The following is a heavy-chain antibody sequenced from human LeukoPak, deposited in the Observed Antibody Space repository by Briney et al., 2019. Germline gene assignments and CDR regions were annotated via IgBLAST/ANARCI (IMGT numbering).Heavy chain of an antibody. Sequence: GGSLRLSCVASGFTFSNYAETWVRQAPGKGLEWVSAIRGSGGSTYYADSVKGRFTISRDNSRDTLYLQMNSLRAEDTAVYYCARVLGSTDWWNDRPYYYYGMDVWGQGTTVTVSS. J-gene: IGHJ6*02. CDR2: IRGSGGST. D-gene: IGHD1-1*01. V-gene: IGHV3-23*01. CDR3: ARVLGSTDWWNDRPYYYYGMDV. CDR1: GFTFSNYA.